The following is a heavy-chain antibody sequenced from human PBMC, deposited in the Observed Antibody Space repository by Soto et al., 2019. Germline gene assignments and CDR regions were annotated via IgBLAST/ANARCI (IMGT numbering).Heavy chain of an antibody. Sequence: QVQLVESGGGAVQPGRSLRLSCAASGFTFSSYGMHWVRQAPGKGLEWVAVISYDGSNKYYADSVKGRFTISRDNSKNTLYLQMNSLRAEDTAVYYCAKGLKIAAAGTMGYWGQGTLVTVSS. V-gene: IGHV3-30*18. J-gene: IGHJ4*02. CDR1: GFTFSSYG. CDR3: AKGLKIAAAGTMGY. CDR2: ISYDGSNK. D-gene: IGHD6-13*01.